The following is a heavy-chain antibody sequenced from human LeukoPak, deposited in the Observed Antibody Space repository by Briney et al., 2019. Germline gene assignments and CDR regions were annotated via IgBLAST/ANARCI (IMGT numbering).Heavy chain of an antibody. CDR3: AREGSYASYFDY. CDR1: GFTFSSYA. Sequence: KPGGSLRLFCAASGFTFSSYAMHWVRQAPGKGLEWVAVISYDGSNKYYADSVKGRFTISRDNSKNTLYLQMNSLRAEDTAVYYCAREGSYASYFDYWGQGTLVTVSS. CDR2: ISYDGSNK. D-gene: IGHD5-18*01. J-gene: IGHJ4*02. V-gene: IGHV3-30-3*01.